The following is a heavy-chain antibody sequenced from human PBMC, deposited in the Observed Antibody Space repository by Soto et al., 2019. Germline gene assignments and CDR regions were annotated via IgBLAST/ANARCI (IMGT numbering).Heavy chain of an antibody. D-gene: IGHD2-21*02. J-gene: IGHJ3*02. Sequence: QVQLQESGPGLVKPSQTLSLTCTVSGGSISSGGYYWSWIRQHPGKGLEWIGYIYYSGSTYYNPSLKSRVTISVETSKNQFSLKLSSVTAADTAVYYCARHPDAVTASQDAFDIWGQGTMVTVSS. CDR2: IYYSGST. V-gene: IGHV4-31*03. CDR1: GGSISSGGYY. CDR3: ARHPDAVTASQDAFDI.